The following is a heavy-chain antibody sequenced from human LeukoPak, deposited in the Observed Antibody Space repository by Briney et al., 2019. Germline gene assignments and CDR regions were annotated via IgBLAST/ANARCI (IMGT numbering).Heavy chain of an antibody. CDR2: IKSKTDGGTT. CDR1: GFTFSSYW. V-gene: IGHV3-15*01. Sequence: GGSLRLSCAASGFTFSSYWMSWVRQAPGKGLEWVGRIKSKTDGGTTDYAAPVKGRFTISRDDSKNTLYLQMNSLKTEDTAVYYCTTDITIFGTFDYWGQGTLVTVSS. J-gene: IGHJ4*02. D-gene: IGHD3-3*01. CDR3: TTDITIFGTFDY.